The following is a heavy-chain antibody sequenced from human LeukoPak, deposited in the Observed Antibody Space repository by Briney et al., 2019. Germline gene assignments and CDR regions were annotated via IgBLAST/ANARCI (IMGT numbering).Heavy chain of an antibody. V-gene: IGHV3-21*01. Sequence: GGSLRLSCAASGFTFSSYSMNWVRQAPGKGLEWVSPISSSSSYIYYADLVKGRFTISRDNAKDSLYLQMNSLRAEDTAVYYCARDLSIAARIPFDYWGQGTLVTVSS. J-gene: IGHJ4*02. CDR3: ARDLSIAARIPFDY. D-gene: IGHD6-6*01. CDR1: GFTFSSYS. CDR2: ISSSSSYI.